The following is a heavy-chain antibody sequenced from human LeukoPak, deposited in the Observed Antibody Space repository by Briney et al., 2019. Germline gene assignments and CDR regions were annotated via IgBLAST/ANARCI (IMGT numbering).Heavy chain of an antibody. D-gene: IGHD1-1*01. CDR2: IYSGGST. Sequence: GGSLRLSCAASGFTVSSNYMSWVRQAPGKGLEWVSLIYSGGSTYYADSVKGRFTISRDNSKNTLYLQMNSLRAEDTAVYYCARLSTTGTTHDAFDIWGQGTMVTVSS. CDR3: ARLSTTGTTHDAFDI. CDR1: GFTVSSNY. J-gene: IGHJ3*02. V-gene: IGHV3-53*01.